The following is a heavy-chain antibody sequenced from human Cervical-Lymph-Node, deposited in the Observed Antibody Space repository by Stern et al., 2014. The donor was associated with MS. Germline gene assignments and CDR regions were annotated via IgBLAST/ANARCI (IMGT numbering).Heavy chain of an antibody. D-gene: IGHD1-26*01. J-gene: IGHJ6*02. CDR1: GFSFSSHA. CDR2: IGIAGET. CDR3: ARDGFGGSRYYGMDV. V-gene: IGHV3-13*01. Sequence: EVQLVESGGGLVQPGGSLRLSCAASGFSFSSHATHWVRQVPGKGLEWVSSIGIAGETFYPGSVKGRFTISREDAKKSLYLQMSSLRVGDTAVYYCARDGFGGSRYYGMDVWGQGTTVTVSS.